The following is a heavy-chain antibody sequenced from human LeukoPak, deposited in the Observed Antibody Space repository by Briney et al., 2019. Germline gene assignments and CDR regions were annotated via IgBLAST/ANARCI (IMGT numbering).Heavy chain of an antibody. CDR1: GGSISSYY. CDR2: IYYSGGT. CDR3: ARDYRGRGPGYFEF. J-gene: IGHJ4*02. D-gene: IGHD5-12*01. V-gene: IGHV4-59*01. Sequence: PSETLSLTCTVSGGSISSYYWSWIRQPPGKGLEWIGYIYYSGGTNYNPSLKSRVTISVDTSENQFSLKLSSVTAADTAVYYCARDYRGRGPGYFEFWGQGILVTVSS.